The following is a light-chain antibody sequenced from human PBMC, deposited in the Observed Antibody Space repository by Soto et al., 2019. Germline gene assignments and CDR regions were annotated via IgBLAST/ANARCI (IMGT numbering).Light chain of an antibody. CDR1: QCFSSRY. CDR2: ETS. V-gene: IGKV3-20*01. CDR3: QQYGSSPPYT. J-gene: IGKJ2*01. Sequence: VLPQVAGTWSFSPGERPTLSYRFSQCFSSRYLAWYQQKPGQAPSVLIYETSTRATGIPDRFSGSGSGTDFTLTISILEPEEFAVYYCQQYGSSPPYTFGQGTKV.